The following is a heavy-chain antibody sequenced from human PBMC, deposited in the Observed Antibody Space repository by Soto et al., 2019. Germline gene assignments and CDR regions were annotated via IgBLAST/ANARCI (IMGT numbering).Heavy chain of an antibody. V-gene: IGHV1-2*02. D-gene: IGHD5-12*01. CDR3: AKGGGYGHGH. J-gene: IGHJ4*02. CDR2: ISPRRGDH. Sequence: QLVQSGAEVTKPGASVKVSCKTSGYNFSAHYIHWVRQPPGQGLEWMGWISPRRGDHHSADKFHYRLTPTTDTATTTAFMHLSGLRVNDSAVYYCAKGGGYGHGHWGQGTPIIVSS. CDR1: GYNFSAHY.